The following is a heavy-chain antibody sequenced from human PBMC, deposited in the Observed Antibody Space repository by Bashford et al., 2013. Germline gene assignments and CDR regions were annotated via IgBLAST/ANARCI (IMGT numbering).Heavy chain of an antibody. Sequence: VRQAPGKGLEWISALNDRASATYYAESVRGRFTISRDNSKYILYLQMNSLRAEDTAVYYCARDAVFWSGYNVFDSWGQGTLGHRLL. CDR3: ARDAVFWSGYNVFDS. CDR2: LNDRASAT. J-gene: IGHJ4*02. V-gene: IGHV3-23*01. D-gene: IGHD3-3*01.